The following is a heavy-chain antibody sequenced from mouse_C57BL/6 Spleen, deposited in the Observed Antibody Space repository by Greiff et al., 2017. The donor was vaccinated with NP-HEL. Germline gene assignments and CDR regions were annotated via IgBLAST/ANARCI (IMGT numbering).Heavy chain of an antibody. V-gene: IGHV1-80*01. CDR2: IYPGDGDT. CDR1: GYAFSSYW. D-gene: IGHD1-1*01. J-gene: IGHJ4*01. CDR3: ARDTTVVAYYAMDY. Sequence: PLQQSGAELVKPGASVKISCKASGYAFSSYWMNWVKQRPGKGLEWIGQIYPGDGDTNYNGKFKGKATLTADKSSSTAYMQLSSLTSEDSAVYFCARDTTVVAYYAMDYWGQGTSVTVSS.